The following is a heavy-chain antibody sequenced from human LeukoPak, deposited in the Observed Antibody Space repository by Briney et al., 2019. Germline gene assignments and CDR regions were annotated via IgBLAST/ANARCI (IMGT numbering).Heavy chain of an antibody. CDR2: IYTSGST. D-gene: IGHD6-13*01. Sequence: SQTLSLTCTVSGGSISSGSYYWSWIRQPAGKGLEWIGRIYTSGSTNYNPSLKSRVTISVDTSKNQFSLKISSATAADTAVYYCARDWGIAAATPYYFDHWGQGILVTVSS. CDR3: ARDWGIAAATPYYFDH. J-gene: IGHJ4*02. V-gene: IGHV4-61*02. CDR1: GGSISSGSYY.